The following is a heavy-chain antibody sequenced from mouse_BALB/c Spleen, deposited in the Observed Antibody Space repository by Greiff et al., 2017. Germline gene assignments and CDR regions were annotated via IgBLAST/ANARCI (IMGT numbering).Heavy chain of an antibody. CDR1: GYTFTSYW. CDR2: INPSTGYT. V-gene: IGHV1-7*01. D-gene: IGHD4-1*01. CDR3: ARRLTGTFDY. Sequence: VKLQESGAELAKPGASVKMSCKASGYTFTSYWMHWVKQRPGQGLEWIGYINPSTGYTEYNQKFKDKATLTADKSSSTAYMQLSSLTSEDSAVYYCARRLTGTFDYWGQGTTLTVSS. J-gene: IGHJ2*01.